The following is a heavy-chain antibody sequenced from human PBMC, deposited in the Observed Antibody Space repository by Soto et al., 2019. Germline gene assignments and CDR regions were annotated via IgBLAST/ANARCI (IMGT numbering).Heavy chain of an antibody. CDR3: ARGYCSGGSCYTTWKGYYYGMDV. V-gene: IGHV1-2*04. D-gene: IGHD2-15*01. J-gene: IGHJ6*02. CDR1: GYTFTGYY. Sequence: ASVKVSCKASGYTFTGYYIHWVRQAPGQGLEWMGWINPNSGGTNYAQKFQGWVTMTRDTSISTAYMELSRLRSDDTAVYYCARGYCSGGSCYTTWKGYYYGMDVWG. CDR2: INPNSGGT.